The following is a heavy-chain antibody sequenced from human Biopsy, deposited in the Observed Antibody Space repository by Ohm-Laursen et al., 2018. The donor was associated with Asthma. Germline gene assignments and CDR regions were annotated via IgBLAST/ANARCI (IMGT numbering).Heavy chain of an antibody. D-gene: IGHD3-16*01. Sequence: GSLRLSCTASGFTVSSNYLTWVRQAPGKGLEWASIIYSAGSTYYADSVKGRFTISRDDSKNTLYLQMNSLRAEDTAVYYRARGRGKRWGQGTLVTVSS. J-gene: IGHJ4*02. CDR1: GFTVSSNY. V-gene: IGHV3-53*01. CDR3: ARGRGKR. CDR2: IYSAGST.